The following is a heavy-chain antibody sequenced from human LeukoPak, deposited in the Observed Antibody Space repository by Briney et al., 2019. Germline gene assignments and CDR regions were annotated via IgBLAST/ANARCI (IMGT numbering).Heavy chain of an antibody. D-gene: IGHD3-10*01. V-gene: IGHV4-4*07. Sequence: SETLSLTCTVSGGSISSHYWSWIRQPAGKGLEWIGRIYTSGSTNYNPSLKSRVTISVDTSKNQFSLKLSSVTAADTAVYYCARAAGLYYYYYMDVWGKGTTVTVSS. CDR3: ARAAGLYYYYYMDV. CDR1: GGSISSHY. CDR2: IYTSGST. J-gene: IGHJ6*03.